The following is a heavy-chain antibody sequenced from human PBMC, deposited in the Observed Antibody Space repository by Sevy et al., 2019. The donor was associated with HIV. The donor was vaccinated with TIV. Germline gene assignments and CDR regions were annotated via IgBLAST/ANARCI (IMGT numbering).Heavy chain of an antibody. J-gene: IGHJ4*03. Sequence: SETLSLTCSVSSGSIGNYYWYWIRQPPGRGLEWLGLIYYSGNTNYNPSLKSRVTMSIDTSKNQFSLGLSSLTAADTAVYYCARRACGGGYFDSWGQGILVTVSS. CDR2: IYYSGNT. CDR3: ARRACGGGYFDS. CDR1: SGSIGNYY. V-gene: IGHV4-59*08. D-gene: IGHD3-16*01.